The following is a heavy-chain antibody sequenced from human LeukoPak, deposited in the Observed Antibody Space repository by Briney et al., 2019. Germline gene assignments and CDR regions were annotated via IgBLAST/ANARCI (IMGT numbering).Heavy chain of an antibody. CDR2: ISGSGGDT. CDR3: ATTPGGYCSSTSCYTSLYFQH. CDR1: GFTFSSYA. D-gene: IGHD2-2*02. Sequence: GGSLRLSCAASGFTFSSYAMSWVRQAPGKGLEWVSAISGSGGDTYYADSVKGRFTISRDNAKNSLYLQMNSLRAEDTAVYYCATTPGGYCSSTSCYTSLYFQHWGQGTLVTVSS. J-gene: IGHJ1*01. V-gene: IGHV3-23*01.